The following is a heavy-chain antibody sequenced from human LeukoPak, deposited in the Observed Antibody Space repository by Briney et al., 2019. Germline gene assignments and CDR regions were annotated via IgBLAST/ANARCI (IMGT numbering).Heavy chain of an antibody. Sequence: GGYLRLSCAASGFTFSSYAMSWVRQAPGMGLEWVSAISGSGGRTYFADSQKGRFTISRDNSKNTLYIQMNSLRAEDTAVYYCAREPTSSGWFDTWGQGTLVTVSS. J-gene: IGHJ5*02. CDR3: AREPTSSGWFDT. CDR1: GFTFSSYA. V-gene: IGHV3-23*01. D-gene: IGHD3-3*01. CDR2: ISGSGGRT.